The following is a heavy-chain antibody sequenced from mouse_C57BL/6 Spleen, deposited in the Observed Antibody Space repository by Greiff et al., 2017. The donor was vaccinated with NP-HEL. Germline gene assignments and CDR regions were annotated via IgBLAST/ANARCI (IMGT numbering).Heavy chain of an antibody. CDR1: GFTFSDYG. CDR3: ARGYYYFDY. CDR2: ISSGSSTI. D-gene: IGHD3-2*02. V-gene: IGHV5-17*01. J-gene: IGHJ2*01. Sequence: DVHLVESGGGLVKPGGSLKLSCTASGFTFSDYGMHWVRQAPEKGLEWVAYISSGSSTIYYADTVKGRFTISRDNAKNTLFLQMTSLRSEDTAMYYCARGYYYFDYWGQGTTLTVSS.